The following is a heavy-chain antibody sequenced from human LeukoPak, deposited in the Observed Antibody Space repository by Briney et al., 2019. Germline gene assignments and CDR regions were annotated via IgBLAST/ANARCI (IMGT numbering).Heavy chain of an antibody. CDR1: GYSISSGYY. Sequence: SETLSLTCTVSGYSISSGYYWGWIRQPPGKGLEWIGSIYHSGSTYYNPSLKSRVTISVDTSKNQFSLKLSSVTAADTAVYYCARAAYSSSWYHGYFYNWFDPWGQGTLVTVSS. CDR3: ARAAYSSSWYHGYFYNWFDP. CDR2: IYHSGST. J-gene: IGHJ5*02. D-gene: IGHD6-13*01. V-gene: IGHV4-38-2*02.